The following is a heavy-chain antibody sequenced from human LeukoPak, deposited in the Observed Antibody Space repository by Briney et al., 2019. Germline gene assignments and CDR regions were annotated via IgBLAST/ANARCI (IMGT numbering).Heavy chain of an antibody. Sequence: ASVKVSCKASGYTFTSYDINWVRQATGQGPEWMGWMNPNSGNTGYAQKFQGRVTITRNTSISTAYMELSSLRSEDTAVYYCARAEWANWFDPWGQGTLVTVSS. CDR3: ARAEWANWFDP. D-gene: IGHD2-8*01. CDR2: MNPNSGNT. V-gene: IGHV1-8*03. J-gene: IGHJ5*02. CDR1: GYTFTSYD.